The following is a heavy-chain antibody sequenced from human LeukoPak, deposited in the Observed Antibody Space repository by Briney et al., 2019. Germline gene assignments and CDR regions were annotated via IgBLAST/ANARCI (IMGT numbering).Heavy chain of an antibody. V-gene: IGHV3-15*01. CDR1: GFSFSNAS. CDR2: IKSKTDGGTT. Sequence: GGSLRLSCAASGFSFSNASMSWVRQAPGKGLEWVGRIKSKTDGGTTDYAAPVKGRFTISRDDSKNTLYLQMNSLKTEDTAVYYCTKGSRLSGYYHWGQGTLVTVSS. J-gene: IGHJ1*01. D-gene: IGHD3-22*01. CDR3: TKGSRLSGYYH.